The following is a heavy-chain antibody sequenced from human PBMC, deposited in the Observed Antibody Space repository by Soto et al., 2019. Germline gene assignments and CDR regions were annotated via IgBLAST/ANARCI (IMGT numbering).Heavy chain of an antibody. CDR1: GGSLSSSSYY. CDR3: ARRQDYYDSSGYYNDAFDI. V-gene: IGHV4-39*01. CDR2: IYHSGST. J-gene: IGHJ3*02. Sequence: SETLSLTCTVSGGSLSSSSYYWGWILQPPGKGLEWIGSIYHSGSTYYNPSLKSRVTISVDTSKNQFSLTLSSVPAADTAVYYCARRQDYYDSSGYYNDAFDIWGQGTMVTVS. D-gene: IGHD3-22*01.